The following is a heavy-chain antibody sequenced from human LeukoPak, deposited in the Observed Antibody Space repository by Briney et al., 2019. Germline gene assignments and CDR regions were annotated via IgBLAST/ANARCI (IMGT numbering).Heavy chain of an antibody. CDR1: GFTFSSYA. CDR2: ISGSGGST. D-gene: IGHD4-17*01. CDR3: AKFRLSTVTTEFDY. V-gene: IGHV3-23*01. Sequence: GGSLRLSCAASGFTFSSYAMSWVRQAPGKGLEWVSAISGSGGSTYYADSVKGRFTISRDNTKNTLYLQMNSLRAEDTPVYYCAKFRLSTVTTEFDYWGQGTLVTVSS. J-gene: IGHJ4*02.